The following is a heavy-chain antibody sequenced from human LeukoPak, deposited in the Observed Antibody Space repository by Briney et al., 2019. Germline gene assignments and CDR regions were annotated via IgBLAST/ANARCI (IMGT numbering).Heavy chain of an antibody. D-gene: IGHD2-15*01. V-gene: IGHV3-74*01. CDR1: GFTFSSYW. Sequence: GGSLRLSCAASGFTFSSYWMHWVRQAPGKGLVWVSRINSDGSSTSYADSVKGRFTISRDNAKNTLYLQMNSLRAEDTAVYYCARGPGYCSGGSCPLRSWGQGTLVTVPS. CDR3: ARGPGYCSGGSCPLRS. J-gene: IGHJ5*02. CDR2: INSDGSST.